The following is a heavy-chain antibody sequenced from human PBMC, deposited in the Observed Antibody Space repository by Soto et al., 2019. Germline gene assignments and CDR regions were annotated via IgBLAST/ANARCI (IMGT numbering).Heavy chain of an antibody. V-gene: IGHV3-74*01. D-gene: IGHD1-20*01. CDR3: TTGLSNGYNNLDY. CDR2: INSDGSST. CDR1: GFTFSSYW. J-gene: IGHJ4*02. Sequence: GGSLRLSCAASGFTFSSYWMHWVRQAPGKGLVWVSRINSDGSSTSYADSVKGRFTISRDNAKNTLYLQMNSLRAEDTAVYYCTTGLSNGYNNLDYWGQGTPDTVSS.